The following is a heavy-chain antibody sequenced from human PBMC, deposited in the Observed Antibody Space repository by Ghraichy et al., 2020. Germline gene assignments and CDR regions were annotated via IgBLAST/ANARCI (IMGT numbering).Heavy chain of an antibody. CDR2: IIPIFGTA. Sequence: SVKVSCKASGGTFSSYAISWVRQAPGQGLEWMGGIIPIFGTANYAQKFQGRVTITADESTSTAYMELSSLRSEDTAVYYCARVLPDELIFDLWGCGTLVTVSS. V-gene: IGHV1-69*13. CDR3: ARVLPDELIFDL. CDR1: GGTFSSYA. J-gene: IGHJ2*01. D-gene: IGHD1-1*01.